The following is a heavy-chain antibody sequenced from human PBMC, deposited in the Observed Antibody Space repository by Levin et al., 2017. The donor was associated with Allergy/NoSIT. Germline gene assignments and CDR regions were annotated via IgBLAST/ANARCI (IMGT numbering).Heavy chain of an antibody. CDR3: AKPLDIVATINPDY. CDR2: ISGSGGST. J-gene: IGHJ4*02. CDR1: GFTFSSYA. D-gene: IGHD5-12*01. V-gene: IGHV3-23*01. Sequence: GESLKISCAASGFTFSSYAMSWVRQAPGKGLEWVSAISGSGGSTYYADSVKGRFTISRDNSKNTLYLQMNSLRAEDTAVYYCAKPLDIVATINPDYWGQGTLVTVSS.